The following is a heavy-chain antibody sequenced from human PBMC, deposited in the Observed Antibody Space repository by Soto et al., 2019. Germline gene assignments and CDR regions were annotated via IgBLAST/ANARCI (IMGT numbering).Heavy chain of an antibody. V-gene: IGHV4-39*01. CDR3: ARQRTSVVTQAYFDS. D-gene: IGHD2-21*02. CDR1: GDSINNRSYY. J-gene: IGHJ4*02. Sequence: ETLSLTCTVTGDSINNRSYYWGWIRQPPGKGLEWIGSIYYSGSTYNNPSLKSRVSMSVDTSKNQFSLKLRSVTAADTALYYCARQRTSVVTQAYFDSWGQGSLVTVSS. CDR2: IYYSGST.